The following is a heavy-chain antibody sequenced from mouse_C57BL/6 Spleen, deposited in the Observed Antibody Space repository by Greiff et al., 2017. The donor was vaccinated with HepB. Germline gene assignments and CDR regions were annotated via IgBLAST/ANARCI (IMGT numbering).Heavy chain of an antibody. D-gene: IGHD1-1*01. CDR3: AKWGSSFDY. V-gene: IGHV1-85*01. J-gene: IGHJ2*01. Sequence: QVQLQQSGPELVKPGASVKLSCKASGYNFTGYDINWVKQRPGQGLEWIGWLYTRDGSTKHKEKFKGNATLTVDTSSITAYMELPSLTSEDSAVYFCAKWGSSFDYWGQGTTLTVSS. CDR2: LYTRDGST. CDR1: GYNFTGYD.